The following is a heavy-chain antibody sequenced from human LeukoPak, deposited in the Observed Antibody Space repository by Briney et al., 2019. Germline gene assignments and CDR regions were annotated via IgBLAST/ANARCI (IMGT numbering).Heavy chain of an antibody. Sequence: PSETLSLTCTVSGGSISSGSYYWSWIRQPPGKGLEWIGSIYHSGSTYYNPSLKSRVTISVDTSKNQFSLKLSSVTAADTAVYYCARRLAAGTGWFDPWGQGTLVTVSS. J-gene: IGHJ5*02. CDR2: IYHSGST. D-gene: IGHD6-13*01. CDR1: GGSISSGSYY. CDR3: ARRLAAGTGWFDP. V-gene: IGHV4-39*07.